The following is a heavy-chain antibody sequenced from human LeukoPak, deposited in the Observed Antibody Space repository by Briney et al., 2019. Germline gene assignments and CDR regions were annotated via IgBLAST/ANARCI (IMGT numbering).Heavy chain of an antibody. Sequence: GGSLRLSCAASGFTFSRYWMSWVRQAPGKGLEWVANIKEDGSRNHYVDSVKGRFTISRDNAKNSLCLQMSSLRAKDTAVYYCARQLSGWYDADPHWGQGTLVTVSS. D-gene: IGHD6-19*01. CDR1: GFTFSRYW. V-gene: IGHV3-7*05. CDR2: IKEDGSRN. J-gene: IGHJ4*02. CDR3: ARQLSGWYDADPH.